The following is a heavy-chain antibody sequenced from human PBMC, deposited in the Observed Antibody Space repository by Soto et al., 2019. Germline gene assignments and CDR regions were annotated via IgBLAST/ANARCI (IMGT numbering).Heavy chain of an antibody. V-gene: IGHV1-46*01. CDR1: GYSFTSYF. CDR2: INPNADTT. CDR3: AREFGGGRVFDY. J-gene: IGHJ4*02. D-gene: IGHD2-15*01. Sequence: QVQLVQSGAEVNKPGASVKVSCKTSGYSFTSYFIHWVRQAPGQGLEWMGIINPNADTTNYAQKFQGRVTVTRDTSTSTVYMEFRSLRSEDTAVYFCAREFGGGRVFDYWGQGTLVTVSS.